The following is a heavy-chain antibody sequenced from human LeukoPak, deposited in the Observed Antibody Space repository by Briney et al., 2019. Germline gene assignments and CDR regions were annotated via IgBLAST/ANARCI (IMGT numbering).Heavy chain of an antibody. V-gene: IGHV5-51*01. J-gene: IGHJ4*02. CDR2: IYPGDSDN. Sequence: GEFLKISCKGSGNSFTYYLIGWVRQMPGKGLECMGIIYPGDSDNRYSSSFQGPVTLSADRSISTAFLKCSRLKASDTAMYCRARLGGFVLSFDYWGQGTLVTVSS. CDR1: GNSFTYYL. CDR3: ARLGGFVLSFDY. D-gene: IGHD2-15*01.